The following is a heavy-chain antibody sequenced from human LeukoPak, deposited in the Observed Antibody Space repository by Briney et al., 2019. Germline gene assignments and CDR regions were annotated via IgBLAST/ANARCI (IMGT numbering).Heavy chain of an antibody. J-gene: IGHJ4*02. D-gene: IGHD3-3*01. V-gene: IGHV1-18*01. CDR2: ISAYNGNT. CDR3: ARDVLEWPHYYFDY. Sequence: ASVKVSCKASGYTFTSYGISWVRQAPGQGLDWMGWISAYNGNTNYAQKLQGRVTMTTDTSTSTAYMELRSLRSDDTAVYYCARDVLEWPHYYFDYWGQGTLVTVSS. CDR1: GYTFTSYG.